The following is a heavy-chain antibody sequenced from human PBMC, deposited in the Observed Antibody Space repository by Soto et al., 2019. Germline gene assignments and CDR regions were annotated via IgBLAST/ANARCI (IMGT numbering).Heavy chain of an antibody. Sequence: QVQLVQSGAEVKKPGSSVKVSCKASGGTFSSYAISWVRQAPGQGLEWMGGIIPIFGTANYEQKFQGRVTITAEKSTSTAYMELSSLRSEDTAVYYCARTSPRITPLDYWGQGTLVTVSS. CDR2: IIPIFGTA. V-gene: IGHV1-69*06. CDR1: GGTFSSYA. CDR3: ARTSPRITPLDY. J-gene: IGHJ4*02. D-gene: IGHD3-16*01.